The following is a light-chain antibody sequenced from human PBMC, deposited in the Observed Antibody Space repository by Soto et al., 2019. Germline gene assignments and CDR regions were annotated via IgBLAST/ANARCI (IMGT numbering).Light chain of an antibody. Sequence: QSALTQPASVSGSPGQSITISCTGTSSDVGRYNLVSWYQQHPGKAPKLMIYEGSKRPSGVSNRFSGSKSGNTASLTISGLQADDEADYYCCSYAGSSTSSVVFGGGTKLTVL. CDR3: CSYAGSSTSSVV. V-gene: IGLV2-23*01. CDR2: EGS. J-gene: IGLJ2*01. CDR1: SSDVGRYNL.